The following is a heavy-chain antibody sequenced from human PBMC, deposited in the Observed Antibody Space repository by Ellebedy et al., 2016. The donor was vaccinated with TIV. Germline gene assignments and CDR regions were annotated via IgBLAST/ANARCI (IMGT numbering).Heavy chain of an antibody. Sequence: AASVKVSCKASGGTFSTYAFSWVRQAPRQGLEWRGGIMPIVGRASYAQKWQDRVTITADESTSTVYMELGRLSSEDSAVYYCVRDASSSAWYSCTDVWGQGTTVTLSS. J-gene: IGHJ6*02. CDR1: GGTFSTYA. CDR3: VRDASSSAWYSCTDV. V-gene: IGHV1-69*13. CDR2: IMPIVGRA.